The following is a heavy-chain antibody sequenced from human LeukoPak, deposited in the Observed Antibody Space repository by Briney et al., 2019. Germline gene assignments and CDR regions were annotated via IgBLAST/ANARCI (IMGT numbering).Heavy chain of an antibody. J-gene: IGHJ1*01. CDR2: IGTAGDT. CDR1: GFTFSSYD. CDR3: AVWFGEEGTCLL. D-gene: IGHD3-10*01. V-gene: IGHV3-13*01. Sequence: PGGSLRLSCAASGFTFSSYDMHWVRQATGKGLEWVSAIGTAGDTYYPGSVKGRFTISRENAKNSLYLQMNSLRAGDTAVYYCAVWFGEEGTCLLWGQSTRVTVSS.